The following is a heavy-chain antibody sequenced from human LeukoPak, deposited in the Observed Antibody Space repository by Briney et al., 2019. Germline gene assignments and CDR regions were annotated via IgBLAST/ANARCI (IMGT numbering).Heavy chain of an antibody. CDR2: ISSSSSYI. Sequence: PGGSLRLSCAASGFTFSSYSMNWVRQAPGKGLEWVSSISSSSSYIYYADSVKGRFTISRDNAKNSLYLQMSSLRAEDTAVYYCARDHSFTVVRGVIDYWGQGTLVTVSS. CDR3: ARDHSFTVVRGVIDY. J-gene: IGHJ4*02. D-gene: IGHD3-10*01. V-gene: IGHV3-21*01. CDR1: GFTFSSYS.